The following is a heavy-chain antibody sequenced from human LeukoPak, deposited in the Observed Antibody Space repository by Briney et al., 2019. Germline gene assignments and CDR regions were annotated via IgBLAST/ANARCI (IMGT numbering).Heavy chain of an antibody. V-gene: IGHV3-30*18. CDR1: GFTFSSYG. Sequence: PGGSLRLSCAASGFTFSSYGMHWVRQAPGKGLEWVALTSYNGRNNYYSDSVKGRFSISRDNSQRTVFLQMNNVITEDTAIYYCAKATNYDFWSGSLGLDHWGQGFLVTVSS. J-gene: IGHJ4*02. D-gene: IGHD3-3*01. CDR3: AKATNYDFWSGSLGLDH. CDR2: TSYNGRNN.